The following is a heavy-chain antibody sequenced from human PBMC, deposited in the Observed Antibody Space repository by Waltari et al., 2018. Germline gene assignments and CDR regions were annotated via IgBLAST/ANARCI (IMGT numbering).Heavy chain of an antibody. CDR2: IIPIFGTA. CDR3: ARRLAVAGTGPFDY. V-gene: IGHV1-69*12. D-gene: IGHD6-19*01. Sequence: QVQLVQSGAEVKKPGSSVKVSCKASGGPFSSYAISWVRQAPGQGLEWMGGIIPIFGTANYAQKFQGRVTITADESTSTAYMELSSLRSEDTAVYYCARRLAVAGTGPFDYWGQGTLVTVSS. J-gene: IGHJ4*02. CDR1: GGPFSSYA.